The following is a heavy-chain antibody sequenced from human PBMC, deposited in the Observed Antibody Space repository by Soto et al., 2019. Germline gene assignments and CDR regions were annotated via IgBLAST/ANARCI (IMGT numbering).Heavy chain of an antibody. V-gene: IGHV3-23*03. Sequence: GGSLRLSCAASGFTFSNSAMSWVRQAPGKGLEWASVIYNDGTTYYSQSVEGRFTISRDTSKNTLYLQMDRLRDEDTAVYYCVRPLPSGQSHARDVWGQGTTVTVSS. J-gene: IGHJ6*02. CDR2: IYNDGTT. CDR3: VRPLPSGQSHARDV. D-gene: IGHD3-10*01. CDR1: GFTFSNSA.